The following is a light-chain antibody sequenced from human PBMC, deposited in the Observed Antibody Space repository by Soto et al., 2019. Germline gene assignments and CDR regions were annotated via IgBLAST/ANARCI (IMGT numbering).Light chain of an antibody. CDR3: QQYNNWPLLT. J-gene: IGKJ4*01. CDR2: GAS. V-gene: IGKV3-15*01. Sequence: IVMTQSPATLSVSPGERATLSCRASQSVSSNLAWYQQKPGQAPRLLIYGASTRATGIPARFSGSGSGTEFTLTISSLQSEDFAVYYCQQYNNWPLLTFGGGTKLEIK. CDR1: QSVSSN.